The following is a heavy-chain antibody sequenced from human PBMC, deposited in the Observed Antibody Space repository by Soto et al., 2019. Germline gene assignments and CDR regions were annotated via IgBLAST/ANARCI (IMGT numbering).Heavy chain of an antibody. CDR1: GYTLTELS. CDR3: ARVENSSGWYGGFDY. CDR2: FDPEDGET. Sequence: VASVKVSCKVSGYTLTELSMHWVRQAPGKGLEWMGGFDPEDGETIYAQKFQGRVTMTEDTSTDTAYMELSSLRSEDTAVYYCARVENSSGWYGGFDYWGQGTLVTVSS. D-gene: IGHD6-19*01. J-gene: IGHJ4*02. V-gene: IGHV1-24*01.